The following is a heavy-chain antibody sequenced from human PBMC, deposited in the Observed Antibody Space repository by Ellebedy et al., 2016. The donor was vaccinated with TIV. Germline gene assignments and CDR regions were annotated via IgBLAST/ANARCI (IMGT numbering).Heavy chain of an antibody. V-gene: IGHV3-30*18. J-gene: IGHJ4*02. D-gene: IGHD2-21*02. CDR2: ISYDGSNK. Sequence: GGSLRLSXAASGFTFSSYGMHWVRQAPGKGLEWVAVISYDGSNKYYADSVKGRFTISRDNSKNTLYLQMNSLRAEDTAVYYCAKDFLGAVTVTAIPDYWGQGTLVTVSS. CDR3: AKDFLGAVTVTAIPDY. CDR1: GFTFSSYG.